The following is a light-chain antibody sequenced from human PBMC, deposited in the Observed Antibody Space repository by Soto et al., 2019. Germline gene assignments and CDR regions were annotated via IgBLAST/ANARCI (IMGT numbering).Light chain of an antibody. CDR3: SSYTSSTTLYVV. CDR2: EVT. J-gene: IGLJ2*01. V-gene: IGLV2-14*01. Sequence: QSALTQPASVSGSPGQSITISCTGTSSDVGGHNYVSWYQQHPGTAPKLMIYEVTNRPSGVSNRFSRSKSGNTASLTISGLQAEDEADYYCSSYTSSTTLYVVFGGGTQLTVL. CDR1: SSDVGGHNY.